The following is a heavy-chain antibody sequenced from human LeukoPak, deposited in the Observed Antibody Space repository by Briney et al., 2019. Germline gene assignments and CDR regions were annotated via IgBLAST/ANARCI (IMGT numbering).Heavy chain of an antibody. CDR3: APGGMGAIGVNWFDP. V-gene: IGHV4-39*01. CDR1: GGSISSSSYY. CDR2: IYYSGST. Sequence: SETLSLTCTVSGGSISSSSYYWGWIRQPPGKGLEGMGSIYYSGSTYYNPSLKSRVTISVDTSKNQFSLKLSSVTAADTAVYYCAPGGMGAIGVNWFDPWGQGTLVTVSS. D-gene: IGHD1-26*01. J-gene: IGHJ5*02.